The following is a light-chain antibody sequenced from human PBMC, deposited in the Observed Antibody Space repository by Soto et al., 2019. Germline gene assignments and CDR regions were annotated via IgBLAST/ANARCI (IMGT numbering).Light chain of an antibody. V-gene: IGLV2-11*01. J-gene: IGLJ2*01. CDR2: DVT. CDR1: SSDVGAYNY. CDR3: CSYAGL. Sequence: QSALTQPRSVSGSPGQSVTISCTGTSSDVGAYNYVSWYQQYPGKAPKLMIYDVTKRPSGVPDRFSGSKSGNTASLTISGLQDEDEDDYYCCSYAGLFGGGTKLTVL.